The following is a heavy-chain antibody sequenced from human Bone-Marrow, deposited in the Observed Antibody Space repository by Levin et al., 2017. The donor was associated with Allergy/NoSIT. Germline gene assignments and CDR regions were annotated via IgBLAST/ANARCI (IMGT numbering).Heavy chain of an antibody. Sequence: PGGSLRLSCEASGFNFNSYSMYWVRQAPGKGPEWVSSISSSSNYIYYVDSVKGRFIISRDNAKNSVYLQMNSLRAEDTAVYYCAKYRGAWGQGRLVIVSS. V-gene: IGHV3-21*01. D-gene: IGHD5-18*01. CDR2: ISSSSNYI. CDR3: AKYRGA. CDR1: GFNFNSYS. J-gene: IGHJ5*02.